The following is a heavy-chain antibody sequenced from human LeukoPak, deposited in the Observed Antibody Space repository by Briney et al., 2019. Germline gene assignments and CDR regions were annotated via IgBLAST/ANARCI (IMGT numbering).Heavy chain of an antibody. J-gene: IGHJ4*02. CDR1: GGSISSYY. V-gene: IGHV4-59*08. Sequence: PSETLSLTCIISGGSISSYYWTWIRQPPGKGLEWIGNVYYSGRTNYNPSLESRVTISVDTSKNQFSLNLTSVTAADTAVYYCARQYSSPSYFDYWGQGTLVTVSS. CDR2: VYYSGRT. CDR3: ARQYSSPSYFDY. D-gene: IGHD6-19*01.